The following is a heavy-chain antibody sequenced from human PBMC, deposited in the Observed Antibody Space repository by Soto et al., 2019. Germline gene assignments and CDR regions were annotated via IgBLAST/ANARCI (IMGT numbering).Heavy chain of an antibody. V-gene: IGHV1-18*01. Sequence: ASVKVSCKASGYTFTSYGISWVRQAPGQGLEWMGWISAYNGNTNYAQKLQGRVTMTTDTSTSAAYMELRSLRSDDTAVYYCARGLRQLVPNWFDPWGQGTLVTVSS. CDR3: ARGLRQLVPNWFDP. CDR2: ISAYNGNT. J-gene: IGHJ5*02. D-gene: IGHD6-13*01. CDR1: GYTFTSYG.